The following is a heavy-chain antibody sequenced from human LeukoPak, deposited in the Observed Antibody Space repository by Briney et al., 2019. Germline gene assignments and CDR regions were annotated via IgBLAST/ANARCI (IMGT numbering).Heavy chain of an antibody. J-gene: IGHJ6*03. CDR2: IYPGDSDT. Sequence: GESLKISFKGSGYSFTSYWIGWVRQVPGKGPEWGGIIYPGDSDTGYRRSFQGQVTISAEKSISTAYLPWRSLKASDTAMYYCARLTIAYYYTDVSGKGTTVTVSS. CDR1: GYSFTSYW. D-gene: IGHD1/OR15-1a*01. V-gene: IGHV5-51*01. CDR3: ARLTIAYYYTDV.